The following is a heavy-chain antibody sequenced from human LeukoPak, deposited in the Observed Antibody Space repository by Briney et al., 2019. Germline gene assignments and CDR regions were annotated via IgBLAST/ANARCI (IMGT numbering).Heavy chain of an antibody. CDR3: AREAGYDGDYDPAHFDY. V-gene: IGHV1-46*01. Sequence: ASVKVSCKASGYTFTSYYMHWVRQAPGQGLEWMGIINPSGGSTSYAQKFQGRVTMTRDTSTSTVYMELSNLRSEDTAVYYCAREAGYDGDYDPAHFDYWGQGTLVTVSS. CDR2: INPSGGST. CDR1: GYTFTSYY. D-gene: IGHD4-17*01. J-gene: IGHJ4*02.